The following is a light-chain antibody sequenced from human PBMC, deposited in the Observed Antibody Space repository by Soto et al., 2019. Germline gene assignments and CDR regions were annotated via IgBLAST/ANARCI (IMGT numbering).Light chain of an antibody. CDR2: GES. J-gene: IGKJ4*01. CDR1: QSVSSSY. CDR3: QQYDRSTLT. V-gene: IGKV3-20*01. Sequence: EIVLTQSPGTLSLSPGERATLSCRASQSVSSSYLAWYQQKPGRAPRLLIYGESSRATGIPDRFSGSGSGTDFTLSISRLEPVDFAVYYCQQYDRSTLTFGGGTKVEIK.